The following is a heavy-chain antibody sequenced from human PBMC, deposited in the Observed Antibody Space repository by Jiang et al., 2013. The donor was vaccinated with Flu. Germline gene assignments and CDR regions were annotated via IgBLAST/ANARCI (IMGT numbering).Heavy chain of an antibody. CDR2: IYYSGRT. CDR1: GTSISDGGYY. V-gene: IGHV4-31*03. D-gene: IGHD4-17*01. Sequence: GSGLVKPSQTLSLTCTVSGTSISDGGYYWNWIRQRPGKGLEWIGYIYYSGRTNYSPSLKSRVTISVDTSKNQFSLKLNSMTATDTAVYYCARDYHDYGLDPFDIWGQGTSGHRLF. CDR3: ARDYHDYGLDPFDI. J-gene: IGHJ3*02.